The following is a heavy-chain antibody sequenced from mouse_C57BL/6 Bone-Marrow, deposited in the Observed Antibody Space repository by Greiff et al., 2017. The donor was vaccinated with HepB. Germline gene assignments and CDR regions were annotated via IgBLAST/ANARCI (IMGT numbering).Heavy chain of an antibody. V-gene: IGHV1-82*01. J-gene: IGHJ4*01. CDR3: ATGIYYGYNYAMDY. CDR1: GYAFSSSW. CDR2: IYPGDGDT. Sequence: QVQLQQSGPELVKPGASVKISCKASGYAFSSSWMNWVKQRPGKGLEWIGRIYPGDGDTNYNGKFKGKATLTADKSSSTAYMQLSSLTSEDSAVYFCATGIYYGYNYAMDYWGQGTSVTVSS. D-gene: IGHD2-2*01.